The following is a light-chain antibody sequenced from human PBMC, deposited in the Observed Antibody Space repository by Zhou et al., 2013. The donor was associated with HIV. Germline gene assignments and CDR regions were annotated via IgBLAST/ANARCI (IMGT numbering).Light chain of an antibody. CDR1: QSLNIN. J-gene: IGKJ1*01. V-gene: IGKV3-15*01. Sequence: EIVMTQSPATLSVSPGERAILSCRASQSLNINLAWYQHKPGQAPRLLIYGASTRATNIPPRFSGGGSGTEFTLTISSLQSEDFAVYYCQQYNDWPRTFGQGTKMEI. CDR2: GAS. CDR3: QQYNDWPRT.